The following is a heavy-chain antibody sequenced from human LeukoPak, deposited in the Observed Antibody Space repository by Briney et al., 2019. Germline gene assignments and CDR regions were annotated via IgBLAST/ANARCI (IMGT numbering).Heavy chain of an antibody. Sequence: PGGSLRLSCAASGFIFTTYEMNWVRQPPGKGLEWVSDIYSGGSTYYADSVKGRFTISRDNSKNTLYLQMNSLRAEDTAMYYCARGFSSGWYGGDAFDIWGQGTMVTVSS. D-gene: IGHD6-19*01. CDR1: GFIFTTYE. CDR3: ARGFSSGWYGGDAFDI. CDR2: IYSGGST. J-gene: IGHJ3*02. V-gene: IGHV3-66*01.